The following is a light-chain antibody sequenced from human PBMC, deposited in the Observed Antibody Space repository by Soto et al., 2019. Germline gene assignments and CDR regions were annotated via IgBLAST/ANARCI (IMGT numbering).Light chain of an antibody. CDR3: ASWDDRLGAVI. CDR2: DVS. CDR1: SSDVGGYNY. Sequence: QSVLTQPRSVSGSPGQSVTISCTGTSSDVGGYNYVSWYQQHPGKAPKLMIYDVSKRPSGVPERISGSKSGTSASLAISGLRSEDEAVYYCASWDDRLGAVIFGGGTKVTVL. V-gene: IGLV2-11*01. J-gene: IGLJ2*01.